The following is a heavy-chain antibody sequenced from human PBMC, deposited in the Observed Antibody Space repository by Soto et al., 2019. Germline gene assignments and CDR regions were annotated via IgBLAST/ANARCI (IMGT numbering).Heavy chain of an antibody. Sequence: ASVKVSCKASGYTFTSYGISWVRQAPGQGLEWMGWISAYNGNTNYAQKLQGRVTMTTDTSTSTAYMELRSLRSDDTAVYYCASGRLISDNWNDGRYAFDIWGQGTMVTVSS. CDR1: GYTFTSYG. CDR2: ISAYNGNT. D-gene: IGHD1-20*01. CDR3: ASGRLISDNWNDGRYAFDI. J-gene: IGHJ3*02. V-gene: IGHV1-18*01.